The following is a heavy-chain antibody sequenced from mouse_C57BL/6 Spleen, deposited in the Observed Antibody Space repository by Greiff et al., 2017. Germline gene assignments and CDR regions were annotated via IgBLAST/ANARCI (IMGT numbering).Heavy chain of an antibody. CDR2: IYPGDGDT. CDR3: ARPGSNYPYYFDY. CDR1: GYAFSSYW. V-gene: IGHV1-80*01. Sequence: QVQLQQSGAELVKPGASVKISCKASGYAFSSYWMNWVKQRPGKGLEWIGQIYPGDGDTNYNGKFKGKATLTADKSSSTAYMQLSSLTSEDSAVYFCARPGSNYPYYFDYWGQGTTLTVSS. D-gene: IGHD2-1*01. J-gene: IGHJ2*01.